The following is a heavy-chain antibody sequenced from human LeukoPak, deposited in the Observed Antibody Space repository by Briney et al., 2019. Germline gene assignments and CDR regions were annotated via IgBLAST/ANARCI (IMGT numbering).Heavy chain of an antibody. CDR2: ISSSGDTI. D-gene: IGHD5-24*01. J-gene: IGHJ4*02. V-gene: IGHV3-48*03. Sequence: PGGSLRLSCAASGFTFSSYEMNWVRQAPGKGLEWISYISSSGDTIYYADSVKGRFIISRDNTKNSLYLQMNSLRAEDTAVYYCARDQGYDLRDGYNDFDYWGQGTLVTVSS. CDR1: GFTFSSYE. CDR3: ARDQGYDLRDGYNDFDY.